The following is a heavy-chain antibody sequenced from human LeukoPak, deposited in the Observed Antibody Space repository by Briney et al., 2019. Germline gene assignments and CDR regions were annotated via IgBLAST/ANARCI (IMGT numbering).Heavy chain of an antibody. D-gene: IGHD1-26*01. J-gene: IGHJ6*03. CDR3: ARDLSGLVGATSRLSRYYYYMDV. CDR1: GFTFSTSS. CDR2: IDSTSSTI. V-gene: IGHV3-48*01. Sequence: TGGSLRLSCAASGFTFSTSSMNWVRQAPGKGLEWVSYIDSTSSTIYYADSVKGRFTISRDNAKNSLYLRMNSLTADDTAVYYCARDLSGLVGATSRLSRYYYYMDVWGKGTTVTVSS.